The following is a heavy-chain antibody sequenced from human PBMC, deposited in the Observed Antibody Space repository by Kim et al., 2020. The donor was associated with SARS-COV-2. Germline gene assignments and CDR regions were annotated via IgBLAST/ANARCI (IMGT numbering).Heavy chain of an antibody. CDR3: ARGDYGDYAFFH. D-gene: IGHD4-17*01. Sequence: TNYNPSLKSRVTLSVETSKNQLSLNLRSGTAADTAVYYCARGDYGDYAFFHWGQGTLVTVSS. J-gene: IGHJ4*02. V-gene: IGHV4-34*01. CDR2: T.